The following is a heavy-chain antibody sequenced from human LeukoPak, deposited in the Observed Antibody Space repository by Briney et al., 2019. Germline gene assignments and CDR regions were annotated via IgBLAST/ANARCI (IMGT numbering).Heavy chain of an antibody. V-gene: IGHV4-59*01. CDR3: ARAAAAAVNWFDP. D-gene: IGHD6-13*01. CDR1: GGSISSYY. Sequence: SETLSLTCTVSGGSISSYYWSWIRQPPGKGLEWIGYIYYSGSTNYNPSLKSRATISVDTSKNQFSLKLSSVTAAVTAVYYCARAAAAAVNWFDPWGQGTLVTVSS. CDR2: IYYSGST. J-gene: IGHJ5*02.